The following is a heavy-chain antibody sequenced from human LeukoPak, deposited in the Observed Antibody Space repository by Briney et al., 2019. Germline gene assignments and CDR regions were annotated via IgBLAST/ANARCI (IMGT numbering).Heavy chain of an antibody. CDR2: ISAYNGNT. D-gene: IGHD2-2*01. CDR3: ARDCSSLNAYWFDP. J-gene: IGHJ5*02. CDR1: GYTFTSYG. Sequence: GASVKVSCKASGYTFTSYGISWVRQAPGQGLEWMGWISAYNGNTNYAQKLQGRVTMTTDTSTSTAYMELRSLRSDDTAVYYCARDCSSLNAYWFDPWGQGTLVAVSS. V-gene: IGHV1-18*01.